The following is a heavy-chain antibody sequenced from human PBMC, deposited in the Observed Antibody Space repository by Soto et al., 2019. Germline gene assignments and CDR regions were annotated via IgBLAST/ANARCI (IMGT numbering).Heavy chain of an antibody. D-gene: IGHD5-18*01. CDR3: ARGRRLWSPTAPYVDN. CDR1: GFTFSSYW. J-gene: IGHJ4*02. Sequence: PGGSLRLSCAASGFTFSSYWMHWVRQAPGKELVWVSRINSDGSSTSYADSVKGRFTISRDNAKNTLYLQMNSLRAEDTAVYYFARGRRLWSPTAPYVDNGGQGTLVAVSS. V-gene: IGHV3-74*01. CDR2: INSDGSST.